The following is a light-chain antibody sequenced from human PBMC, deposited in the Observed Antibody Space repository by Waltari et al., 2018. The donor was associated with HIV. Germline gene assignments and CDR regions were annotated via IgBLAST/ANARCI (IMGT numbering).Light chain of an antibody. CDR3: QQADSLPLT. V-gene: IGKV1-12*01. CDR2: AAS. CDR1: QGISRS. Sequence: DIQLTQSPSYVSASVGDTVTVTCRASQGISRSLAWYQQKPGKAPELLIFAASTLQSGVSSRFSGSGSGTSFTLTINTLRTEDFATYYCQQADSLPLTFGGGTKVEI. J-gene: IGKJ4*01.